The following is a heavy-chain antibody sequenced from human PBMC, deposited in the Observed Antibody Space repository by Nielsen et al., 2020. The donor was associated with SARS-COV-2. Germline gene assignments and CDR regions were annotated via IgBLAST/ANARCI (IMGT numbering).Heavy chain of an antibody. CDR3: ARDYYYDSSGYYQFDY. CDR1: GGSISSYY. Sequence: SETLSLTCTVSGGSISSYYWSWIRQPPGKGLEWIGYIYYSGSTNYNPSLKSRVTISVDTSKNQFSLKLSSVTAADTAVYYCARDYYYDSSGYYQFDYWGQGTLVTVSS. V-gene: IGHV4-59*13. D-gene: IGHD3-22*01. J-gene: IGHJ4*02. CDR2: IYYSGST.